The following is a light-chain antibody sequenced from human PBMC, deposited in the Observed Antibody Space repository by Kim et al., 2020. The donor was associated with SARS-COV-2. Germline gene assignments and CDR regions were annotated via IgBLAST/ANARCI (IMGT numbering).Light chain of an antibody. CDR2: GAS. V-gene: IGKV3-20*01. CDR1: QSVSSSY. J-gene: IGKJ5*01. Sequence: PGERATLSCRASQSVSSSYLAWYQQKPGQAPRLLIYGASSRATGIPDRFSGSGSGTDFTLTISRLEPEDFAVYYCQQYGSSHLVTFGQGTRLEIK. CDR3: QQYGSSHLVT.